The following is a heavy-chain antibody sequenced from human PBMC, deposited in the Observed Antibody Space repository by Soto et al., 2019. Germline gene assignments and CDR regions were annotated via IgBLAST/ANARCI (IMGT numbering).Heavy chain of an antibody. V-gene: IGHV3-7*03. Sequence: SLRLSCAASGFTFINYWMSWVRQAPGKGLEWVANIKQDGGEKYYVDSVKGRFTISRDNAKNPLYLQMNSLRAEDTAVYYCARTKANKWFDPWGQGTLATVSS. CDR2: IKQDGGEK. J-gene: IGHJ5*02. CDR1: GFTFINYW. CDR3: ARTKANKWFDP. D-gene: IGHD1-26*01.